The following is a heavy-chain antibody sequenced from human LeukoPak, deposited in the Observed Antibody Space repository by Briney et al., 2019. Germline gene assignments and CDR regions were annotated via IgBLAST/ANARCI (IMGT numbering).Heavy chain of an antibody. CDR3: ARPQEEDGYNYNWAFDY. CDR2: INPNSGGT. D-gene: IGHD5-24*01. CDR1: GYTFTGHY. Sequence: ASVKVSCKASGYTFTGHYMHWVRQAPGQGLEWMGWINPNSGGTNYAQELQGRVTMTTDTSTTTAYMELRSLRSDDTAVYYCARPQEEDGYNYNWAFDYWGQGTLVTVSS. J-gene: IGHJ4*02. V-gene: IGHV1-2*02.